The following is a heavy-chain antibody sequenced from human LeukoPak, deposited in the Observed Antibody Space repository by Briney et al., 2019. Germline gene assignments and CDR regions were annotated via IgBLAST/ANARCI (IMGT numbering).Heavy chain of an antibody. CDR3: ARVRSAEQWLVHYDAFDI. CDR1: GFTFSSYN. CDR2: ISSSSSFI. D-gene: IGHD6-19*01. Sequence: GESLRLSCAASGFTFSSYNMGWVRQAPGKGLEWVSSISSSSSFIHYADSLKGRFTISRDNAKNTLYLQMNSLRAEDTAVYYCARVRSAEQWLVHYDAFDIWGQGTMVTVSS. V-gene: IGHV3-21*01. J-gene: IGHJ3*02.